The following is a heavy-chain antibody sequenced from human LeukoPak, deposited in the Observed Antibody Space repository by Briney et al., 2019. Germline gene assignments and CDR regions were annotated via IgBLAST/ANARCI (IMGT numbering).Heavy chain of an antibody. CDR2: IKQDGSTK. Sequence: GGSLRLSCAASGFTFNNYWMSWVRQAPGKGLEWVANIKQDGSTKYYADSVKGRFTISRDNSKNTLYLQMNSLRAEDTAVYYCATIVGATEHAFDIWGQGTMVTVSS. CDR3: ATIVGATEHAFDI. D-gene: IGHD1-26*01. CDR1: GFTFNNYW. V-gene: IGHV3-7*01. J-gene: IGHJ3*02.